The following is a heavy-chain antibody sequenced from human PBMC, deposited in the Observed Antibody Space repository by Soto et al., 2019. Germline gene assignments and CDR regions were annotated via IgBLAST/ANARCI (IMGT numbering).Heavy chain of an antibody. CDR3: ARHEYNSGWRYFDY. J-gene: IGHJ4*02. V-gene: IGHV5-51*01. D-gene: IGHD6-19*01. CDR1: GYSFTTYW. CDR2: SYPSDSDT. Sequence: EVQLVQSGAEVKKPGASLKISCKASGYSFTTYWISWVRQMPRKGLEWMGISYPSDSDTRYIPSFQGQVTISAAKSISTTHQQWRWLKASDTAMDYCARHEYNSGWRYFDYWGQGTLVTVSS.